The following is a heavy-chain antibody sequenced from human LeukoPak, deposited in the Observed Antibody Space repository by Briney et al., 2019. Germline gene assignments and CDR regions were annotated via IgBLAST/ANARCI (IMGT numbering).Heavy chain of an antibody. J-gene: IGHJ5*02. CDR2: INPNSGGT. Sequence: ASVKVSCKAPGYTFTVYYMHWVRQAPGQGLEWMGWINPNSGGTNYAQKFQGRVTMTRDTSISTAYMELSRLRSDDTAVYYCARSHGGITIRNWFDPRGQGTLVTVSS. CDR1: GYTFTVYY. V-gene: IGHV1-2*02. CDR3: ARSHGGITIRNWFDP. D-gene: IGHD3-3*01.